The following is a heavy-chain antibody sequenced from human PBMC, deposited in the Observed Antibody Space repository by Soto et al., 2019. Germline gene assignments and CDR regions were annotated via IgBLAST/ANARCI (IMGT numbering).Heavy chain of an antibody. Sequence: GGSLRLSCAASGFTFSSYAMSWVRQAPGKGLEWVSAISGSGGSTYYADSVKGRFTISRDNSKNTLYLQMTSLRAEDTAVYYCAKFTAAIQRDYYYYGMDVWGQGTTVTVSS. J-gene: IGHJ6*02. V-gene: IGHV3-23*01. CDR1: GFTFSSYA. CDR3: AKFTAAIQRDYYYYGMDV. D-gene: IGHD2-21*02. CDR2: ISGSGGST.